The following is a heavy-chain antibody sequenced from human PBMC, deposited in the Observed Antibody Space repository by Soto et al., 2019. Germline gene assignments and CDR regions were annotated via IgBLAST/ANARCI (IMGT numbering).Heavy chain of an antibody. CDR2: IYPCDSDT. CDR3: ARSGTAGGDWFDP. V-gene: IGHV5-51*01. CDR1: GYSFTNYC. D-gene: IGHD1-26*01. Sequence: GESLKISCNCSGYSFTNYCIGLVLQMPGKGLECMWIIYPCDSDTRYNPSFQGQVTISADKSISTAYLQWSSLKASDTAIYYCARSGTAGGDWFDPWGQGTLVTSPQ. J-gene: IGHJ5*02.